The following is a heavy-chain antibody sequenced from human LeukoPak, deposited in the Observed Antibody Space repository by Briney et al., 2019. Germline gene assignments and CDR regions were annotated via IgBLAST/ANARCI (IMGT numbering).Heavy chain of an antibody. V-gene: IGHV3-15*01. CDR3: TTDDYGDPRAFDI. Sequence: GGSLRLSCAASGFTFSNAWMSWVRQAPGKGLEWVGRIKSKTDGGTTDYAAPVKGRFTISRDDSKSTLYLQMNSLKTEDTAVYYCTTDDYGDPRAFDIWGQGTMVTVSS. CDR1: GFTFSNAW. D-gene: IGHD4-17*01. CDR2: IKSKTDGGTT. J-gene: IGHJ3*02.